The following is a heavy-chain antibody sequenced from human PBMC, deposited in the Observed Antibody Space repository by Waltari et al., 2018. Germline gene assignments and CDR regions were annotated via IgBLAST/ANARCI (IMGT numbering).Heavy chain of an antibody. CDR1: GGSFSGYY. CDR3: ARDHIVVVASYAFDI. V-gene: IGHV4-34*01. CDR2: INHSGST. D-gene: IGHD2-21*01. Sequence: QVQLQQWGAGLLKPSETLSLTCAVYGGSFSGYYWSWIRQPPGKGLEWIGEINHSGSTNYNPSLKSRVTISVDTSKNQFSLKLSSVTAADTAVYYCARDHIVVVASYAFDIWGQGTMVTVSS. J-gene: IGHJ3*02.